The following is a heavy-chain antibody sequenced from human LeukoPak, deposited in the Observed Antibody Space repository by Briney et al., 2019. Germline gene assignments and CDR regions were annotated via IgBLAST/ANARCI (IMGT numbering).Heavy chain of an antibody. D-gene: IGHD1-26*01. Sequence: GASVKVSCKASGGTFSSYAISWVRQAPGQGLEWMGRIIPILGIANYAQKFQGRVTITADKSTSTAYMELSSLRSEDTAVYYCAGLSSGSRPPNWGQGTLVTVSS. CDR2: IIPILGIA. V-gene: IGHV1-69*04. CDR3: AGLSSGSRPPN. CDR1: GGTFSSYA. J-gene: IGHJ4*02.